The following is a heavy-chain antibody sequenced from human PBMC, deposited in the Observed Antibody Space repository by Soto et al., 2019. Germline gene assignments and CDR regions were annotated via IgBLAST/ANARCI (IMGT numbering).Heavy chain of an antibody. CDR1: GYTFTSYH. V-gene: IGHV1-46*01. CDR2: INPSGGNT. J-gene: IGHJ4*02. Sequence: ASVKVSCKASGYTFTSYHMHWVRQAPGQGLEWMGIINPSGGNTNYAQKFQGRVTMTRDTSTSTVYMELSSLRSEDTAVYYCARESPAKYSFDDWGPGTLVNLAS. CDR3: ARESPAKYSFDD.